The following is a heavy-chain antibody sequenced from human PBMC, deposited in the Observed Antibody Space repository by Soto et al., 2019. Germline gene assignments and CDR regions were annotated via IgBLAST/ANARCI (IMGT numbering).Heavy chain of an antibody. CDR1: GFAFGNYW. Sequence: GGSLRLSCAASGFAFGNYWMHWVRQPPGKGPEWVSRMTSDGRTTQYADSVKGRFTVSRDNAKHTLYLQMNSLRAEDTAVYYCARAEVDYWGPGTLVTVSS. J-gene: IGHJ4*02. CDR3: ARAEVDY. CDR2: MTSDGRTT. V-gene: IGHV3-74*03.